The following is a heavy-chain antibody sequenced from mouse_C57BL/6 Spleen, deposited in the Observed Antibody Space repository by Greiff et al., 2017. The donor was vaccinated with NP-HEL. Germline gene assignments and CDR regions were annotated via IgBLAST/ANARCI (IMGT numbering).Heavy chain of an antibody. CDR1: GYAFSSSW. J-gene: IGHJ2*01. V-gene: IGHV1-82*01. CDR2: IYPGDGDT. CDR3: ARIDYGNYFDY. Sequence: VQLKESGPELVKPGASVKISCKASGYAFSSSWMNWVKQRPGKGLEWIGRIYPGDGDTNYNGKFKGKATLTADKSSSTAYMQLSSLTSEDSAVYFCARIDYGNYFDYWGQGTTLTVSS. D-gene: IGHD2-1*01.